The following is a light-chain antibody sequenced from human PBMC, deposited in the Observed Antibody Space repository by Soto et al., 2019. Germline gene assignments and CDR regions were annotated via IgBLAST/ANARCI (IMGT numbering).Light chain of an antibody. CDR1: HIVRSNF. CDR3: QQYGRSPFS. Sequence: IVLTQSPGTLSLSPGERATLSCRASHIVRSNFLAWYQQKPGQAPRLLIFGASNRASGIPDRFSGSGSGTDFTLTISRRDPEDFAVYYCQQYGRSPFSFGPGTKVDI. J-gene: IGKJ3*01. CDR2: GAS. V-gene: IGKV3-20*01.